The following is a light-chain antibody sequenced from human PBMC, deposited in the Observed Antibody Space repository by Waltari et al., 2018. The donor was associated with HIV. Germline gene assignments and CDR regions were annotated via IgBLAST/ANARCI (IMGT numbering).Light chain of an antibody. Sequence: QSALTPPASVSGSPGQSITISCTGTSSDVGRYNLVSWYQHLPGKAPKVMIYEDSKRPSGVSNRFSGSKSGNTASLTISRLQAEDEGDYYCCSFAGSVFGTGTKVSVL. CDR3: CSFAGSV. V-gene: IGLV2-23*01. CDR1: SSDVGRYNL. J-gene: IGLJ1*01. CDR2: EDS.